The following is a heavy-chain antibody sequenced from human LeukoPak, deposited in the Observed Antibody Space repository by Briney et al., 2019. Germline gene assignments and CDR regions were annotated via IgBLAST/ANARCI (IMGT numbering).Heavy chain of an antibody. J-gene: IGHJ5*02. CDR3: ATLWFGELSWNP. CDR2: ISSSSYI. D-gene: IGHD3-10*01. Sequence: PGGSLRLSCAASGFTFSSYSMNWVRQAPGKGLEWVSSISSSSYIYYADSVKGRFTISRDNAKNSLYLQMNSLRAEDTAVYCCATLWFGELSWNPWGQGTLVTVSS. CDR1: GFTFSSYS. V-gene: IGHV3-21*01.